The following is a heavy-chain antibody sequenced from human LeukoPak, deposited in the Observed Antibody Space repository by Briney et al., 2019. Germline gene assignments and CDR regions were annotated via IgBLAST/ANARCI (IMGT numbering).Heavy chain of an antibody. D-gene: IGHD2-15*01. Sequence: ASVKVSCKASGGTFSSYAISWVRQAPGQGLEWMGGIIPIFGTANYAQKFQGRVTITADKSTSTAYMELSSLRSEDTAVYYCAKPWGYCSGGSCYFDYWGQGTLVTVSS. CDR2: IIPIFGTA. J-gene: IGHJ4*02. V-gene: IGHV1-69*06. CDR1: GGTFSSYA. CDR3: AKPWGYCSGGSCYFDY.